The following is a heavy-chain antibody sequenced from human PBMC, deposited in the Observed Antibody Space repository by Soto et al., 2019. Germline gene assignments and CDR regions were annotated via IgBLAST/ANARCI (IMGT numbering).Heavy chain of an antibody. Sequence: EVQLLESGGGLVQPGGSLRLSCAASGFTFSSYAMSWVRQAPGKGLEWVSAISGSGGSTYYADSVKGRFTISRDNSKNTLYLQMNSLRAEDTAVYCCAKDRPEGIAAAGEFDYWGQGTLVTVSS. D-gene: IGHD6-13*01. CDR2: ISGSGGST. J-gene: IGHJ4*02. V-gene: IGHV3-23*01. CDR3: AKDRPEGIAAAGEFDY. CDR1: GFTFSSYA.